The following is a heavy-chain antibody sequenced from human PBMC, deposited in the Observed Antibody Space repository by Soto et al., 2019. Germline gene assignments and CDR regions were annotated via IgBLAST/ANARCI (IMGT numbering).Heavy chain of an antibody. D-gene: IGHD3-10*01. CDR3: ARERYADYGSGSPQGFDP. CDR2: ISAYNGNT. CDR1: GYTLTSYV. Sequence: ASLNGSCKASGYTLTSYVGSRRSQTPGQGLEWMGWISAYNGNTNYAQKLQGRVTMTTDTSTSTAYMELRSLRSDDTAVYYCARERYADYGSGSPQGFDPWGQGTLVTVSS. V-gene: IGHV1-18*01. J-gene: IGHJ5*02.